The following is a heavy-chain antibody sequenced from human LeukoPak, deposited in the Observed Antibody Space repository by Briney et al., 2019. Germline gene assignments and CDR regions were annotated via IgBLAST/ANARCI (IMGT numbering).Heavy chain of an antibody. D-gene: IGHD1-1*01. V-gene: IGHV3-15*01. CDR3: STGLIPTTGYY. Sequence: GGSLRLSCAASEFTFKNAWMNWVRQAPGEGLERVGRIRSKTDGGTTDYAAPVRGRFTISRDDSKNMLYLQMNSLKTEDTAVYYCSTGLIPTTGYYWGQGTLVAVSS. CDR2: IRSKTDGGTT. J-gene: IGHJ4*02. CDR1: EFTFKNAW.